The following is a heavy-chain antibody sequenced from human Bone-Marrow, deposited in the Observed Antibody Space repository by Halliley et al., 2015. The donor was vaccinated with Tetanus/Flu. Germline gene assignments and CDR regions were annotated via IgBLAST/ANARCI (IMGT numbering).Heavy chain of an antibody. CDR2: IYPGDSDT. D-gene: IGHD5-18*01. CDR1: GYTLTNYW. Sequence: VQLVQSGAEVKKPGESLKISCKGSGYTLTNYWIGWVRQMPGKGLEWMGIIYPGDSDTTYSPSFQGQVTISVDKSISTAYLQWSSLKASDTAMYYCARSLLGCSYGYYFDYWGQGTLVTVSS. J-gene: IGHJ4*02. CDR3: ARSLLGCSYGYYFDY. V-gene: IGHV5-51*01.